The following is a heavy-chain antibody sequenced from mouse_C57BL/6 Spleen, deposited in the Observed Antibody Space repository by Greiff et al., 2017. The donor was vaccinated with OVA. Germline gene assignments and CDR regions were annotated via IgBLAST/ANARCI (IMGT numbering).Heavy chain of an antibody. CDR3: AGIYAMDY. Sequence: VHVKQSVAELVRPGDSVKLSCTASGFTIKNTYMHWVKQRPEQGLEWIGRIDPANGNTKYAPKFQGKATITADTSSNTAYLQLSSLTSEDTAIYYCAGIYAMDYWGQGTSVTVSS. J-gene: IGHJ4*01. V-gene: IGHV14-3*01. CDR2: IDPANGNT. CDR1: GFTIKNTY. D-gene: IGHD1-1*01.